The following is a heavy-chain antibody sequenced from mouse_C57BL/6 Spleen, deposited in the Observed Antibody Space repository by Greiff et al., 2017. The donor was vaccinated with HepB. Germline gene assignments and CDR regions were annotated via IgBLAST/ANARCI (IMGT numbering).Heavy chain of an antibody. Sequence: VMLVESGAELVKPGASVKISCKASGYTFTDYYINWVKQRPGQGLEWIGKLGPGSGSTYYNEKFKGKATLTADKSSSTAYMQLSSLTPEDSAVYFCARPDRAWFAYWGQGTLVTVSA. CDR3: ARPDRAWFAY. CDR1: GYTFTDYY. J-gene: IGHJ3*01. CDR2: LGPGSGST. V-gene: IGHV1-77*01.